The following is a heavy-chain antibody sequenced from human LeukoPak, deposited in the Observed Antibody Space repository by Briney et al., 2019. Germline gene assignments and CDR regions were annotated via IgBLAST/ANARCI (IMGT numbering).Heavy chain of an antibody. CDR3: ARADGTKPRRLVSGPPDY. Sequence: PGGSLRLSCAASGFTFSSYDMHWVRQATGKGLEWVSAIGTAGDTYYPGSVKGRFTISRENAKNSLYLQMNSLRAGDTAVYYCARADGTKPRRLVSGPPDYWGQGTLVTVSS. CDR2: IGTAGDT. CDR1: GFTFSSYD. D-gene: IGHD1-7*01. V-gene: IGHV3-13*01. J-gene: IGHJ4*02.